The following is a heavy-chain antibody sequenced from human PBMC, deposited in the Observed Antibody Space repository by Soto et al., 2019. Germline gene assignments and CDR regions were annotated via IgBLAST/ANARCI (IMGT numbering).Heavy chain of an antibody. J-gene: IGHJ4*02. CDR2: IMPISDTV. CDR3: TTILGGIVDY. V-gene: IGHV1-69*14. D-gene: IGHD3-3*02. Sequence: QVQLVQSGGEVKKPGSSVKVSCKASGGSFSSYSISWVRQAPGQGLEWMGGIMPISDTVYYAQKFQGRVTIIADKSTTTAYMELTSLTSEDTAMYYCTTILGGIVDYWGQGTLVTVSS. CDR1: GGSFSSYS.